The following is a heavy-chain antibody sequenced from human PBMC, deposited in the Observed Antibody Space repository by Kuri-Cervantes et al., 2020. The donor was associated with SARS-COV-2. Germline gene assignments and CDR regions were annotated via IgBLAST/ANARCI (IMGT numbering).Heavy chain of an antibody. CDR1: GGTFSSYA. V-gene: IGHV1-69*13. CDR3: ARLRQLEEGY. CDR2: IIPIFGTA. D-gene: IGHD1-1*01. J-gene: IGHJ4*02. Sequence: SVKVSCKASGGTFSSYAISWVRQAPGQGLEWMGGIIPIFGTANYAQKFQGRVTITADESTSTAYMELSSLRSDDTAVYYCARLRQLEEGYWGQGTLVTVSS.